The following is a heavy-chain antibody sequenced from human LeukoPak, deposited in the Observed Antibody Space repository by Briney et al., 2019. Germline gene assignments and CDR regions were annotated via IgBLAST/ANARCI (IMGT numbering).Heavy chain of an antibody. CDR2: ISGSGGST. CDR1: GGSFSGYY. Sequence: ETLSLTCAVYGGSFSGYYWSWVRQAPGKGLEWVSAISGSGGSTYYADSVKGRFTISRDNSKNTLYLQMNSLRAEDTAVYYCAKGLVAGTGGQGTLVTVSS. D-gene: IGHD6-19*01. CDR3: AKGLVAGT. J-gene: IGHJ4*02. V-gene: IGHV3-23*01.